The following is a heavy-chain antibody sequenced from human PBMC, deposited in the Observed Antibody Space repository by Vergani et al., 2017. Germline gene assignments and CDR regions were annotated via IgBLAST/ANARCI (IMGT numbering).Heavy chain of an antibody. D-gene: IGHD1-1*01. CDR1: GFTFSTYT. Sequence: EVQLVESGGGLVKPGGSLSLSCAASGFTFSTYTMNWVRQAPGKGLEWVSSISSDSFYIYYADSVKGRFTISRDNAKNSLYLQMNSLRTEDTAVYYCATKSCGTPGCQIGYFREWGQGTLVTVSS. J-gene: IGHJ1*01. V-gene: IGHV3-21*01. CDR2: ISSDSFYI. CDR3: ATKSCGTPGCQIGYFRE.